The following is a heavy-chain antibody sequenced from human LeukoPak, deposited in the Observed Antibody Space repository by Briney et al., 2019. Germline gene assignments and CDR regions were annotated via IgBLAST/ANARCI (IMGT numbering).Heavy chain of an antibody. J-gene: IGHJ3*02. V-gene: IGHV1-2*02. CDR3: ARAGDDYSNYGAFDI. D-gene: IGHD4-11*01. Sequence: GASVKVSCKASGYTFTGYYMHWVRQAPGQGLEWMGWINPNSGGTNYAQKFQGRVTMTRDTSISTAYMELSRLRSDDTAVYYCARAGDDYSNYGAFDIWGQGTMVTVSS. CDR2: INPNSGGT. CDR1: GYTFTGYY.